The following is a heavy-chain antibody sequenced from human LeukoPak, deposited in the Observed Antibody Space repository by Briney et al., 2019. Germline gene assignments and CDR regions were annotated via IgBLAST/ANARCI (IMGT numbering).Heavy chain of an antibody. J-gene: IGHJ4*02. Sequence: GASVKVSCKASGYTFTGYYMHWVRQAPGKGLEWMGGFDPEDGETIYAQKFQGRVTMTEDTSTDTAYMELSSLRSEDTAVYYCATAIQLWLRPFDYWGQGTLVTVSS. V-gene: IGHV1-24*01. D-gene: IGHD5-18*01. CDR3: ATAIQLWLRPFDY. CDR2: FDPEDGET. CDR1: GYTFTGYY.